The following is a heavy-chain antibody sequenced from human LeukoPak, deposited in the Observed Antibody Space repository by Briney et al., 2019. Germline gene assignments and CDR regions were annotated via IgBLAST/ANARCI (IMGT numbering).Heavy chain of an antibody. CDR2: INPNSGGT. Sequence: GASVKVSCKASGYTFTAYYMHWVRQAPGQGLEWMGWINPNSGGTNYAQKFQGRVTMTRDTSISTAYMELSRLRSDDTAVYYCARDSFVVVPAAIGYYYGMDVWGQGTTVTVSS. J-gene: IGHJ6*02. D-gene: IGHD2-2*02. CDR1: GYTFTAYY. V-gene: IGHV1-2*02. CDR3: ARDSFVVVPAAIGYYYGMDV.